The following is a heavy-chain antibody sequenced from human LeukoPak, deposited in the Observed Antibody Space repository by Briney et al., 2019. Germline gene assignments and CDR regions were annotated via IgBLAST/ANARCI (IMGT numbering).Heavy chain of an antibody. CDR3: ARDRVQWSYGRSGSDY. D-gene: IGHD3-10*01. J-gene: IGHJ4*02. Sequence: GASVKVSCKASGYTFTSYGISWVRQAPGQGLEWMGWISAYNGNTNYAQKLQGRVTMTTDTSTSTAYMELRSLRSDDTAVYYCARDRVQWSYGRSGSDYWGQGTLVTVSS. CDR1: GYTFTSYG. V-gene: IGHV1-18*01. CDR2: ISAYNGNT.